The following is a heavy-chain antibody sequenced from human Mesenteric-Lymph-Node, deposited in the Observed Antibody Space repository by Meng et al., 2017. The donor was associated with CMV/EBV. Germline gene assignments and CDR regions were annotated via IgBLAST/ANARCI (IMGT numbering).Heavy chain of an antibody. CDR1: AYTFTGYY. CDR2: INPNSGGT. V-gene: IGHV1-2*02. D-gene: IGHD4-17*01. Sequence: ASAYTFTGYYMPWVRQAPGQGLEWMGWINPNSGGTNYAQKFQGRVTMTRDTSISTVYMELSRLTSDDTAVYYCARTLGFHNYGDYGFWGQGTLVTVSS. CDR3: ARTLGFHNYGDYGF. J-gene: IGHJ4*02.